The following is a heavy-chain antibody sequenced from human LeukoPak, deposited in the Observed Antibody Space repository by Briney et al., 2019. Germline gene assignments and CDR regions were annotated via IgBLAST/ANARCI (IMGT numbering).Heavy chain of an antibody. CDR2: INHSGST. J-gene: IGHJ4*02. CDR1: GGSFSGYY. Sequence: PSETLSLTCAVYGGSFSGYYWSWIRQPPGKGLGWIGEINHSGSTNYNPSLKSRVTISVDTSKNQFSLKLSSVTAADTAVYYCARDTLAVAGVDYWGQGTLVTVSS. CDR3: ARDTLAVAGVDY. D-gene: IGHD6-19*01. V-gene: IGHV4-34*01.